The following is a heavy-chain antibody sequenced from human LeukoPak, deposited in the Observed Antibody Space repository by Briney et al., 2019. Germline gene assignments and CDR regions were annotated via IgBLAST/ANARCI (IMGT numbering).Heavy chain of an antibody. J-gene: IGHJ3*02. CDR1: GGSISNYY. CDR2: KYARGSS. V-gene: IGHV4-4*07. CDR3: ARGRYCSADICTGGDSFDI. D-gene: IGHD2-15*01. Sequence: SETLSLTCTVSGGSISNYYWSWIRQPAGKGREWIGRKYARGSSNYNPPVQSRVTMSVDTSKNQFSLKLRSVTAADTAVYYCARGRYCSADICTGGDSFDIWGQGTMVSVSP.